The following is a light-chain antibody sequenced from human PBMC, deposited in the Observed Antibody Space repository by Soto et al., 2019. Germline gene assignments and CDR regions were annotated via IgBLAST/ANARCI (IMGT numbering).Light chain of an antibody. CDR2: DAS. V-gene: IGKV3-11*01. J-gene: IGKJ4*01. CDR3: QQRNYPLT. Sequence: EIVLTQSPATLSLSPGKRATLSCRASQSVGRNLGWYQQKPGQSPRLLIYDASNRATGIPARFSGSGSGTDFTLSISTLEPEDFAVYYCQQRNYPLTFGGGTKVEI. CDR1: QSVGRN.